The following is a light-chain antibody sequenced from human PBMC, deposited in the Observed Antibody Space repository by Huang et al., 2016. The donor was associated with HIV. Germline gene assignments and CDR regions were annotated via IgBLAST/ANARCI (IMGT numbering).Light chain of an antibody. CDR3: HQSSSLPHT. CDR2: YDS. Sequence: EIVLTQSPDFQSVTPKEKVTITCRASPSVGCSLHWYQQKPNQSPKLLIKYDSQSFAGVPSRFSGSGSGTDFTLTIHSLEAEDAATYYCHQSSSLPHTFGQGTKLEIK. CDR1: PSVGCS. V-gene: IGKV6-21*01. J-gene: IGKJ2*01.